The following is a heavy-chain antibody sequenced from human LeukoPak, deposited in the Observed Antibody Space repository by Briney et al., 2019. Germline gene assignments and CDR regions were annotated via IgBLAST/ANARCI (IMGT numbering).Heavy chain of an antibody. J-gene: IGHJ6*03. CDR3: ARTGIRYYYYYYMDV. CDR2: ISSSGTTT. V-gene: IGHV3-11*04. CDR1: GFSFSDYY. Sequence: GGSLRLSCTASGFSFSDYYMSWIRQAPGKGLEWVSYISSSGTTTFDADSVKGRFTISRDNVKSSLYLQMNSLRAEDTAVYYCARTGIRYYYYYYMDVWGKGTTVTVSS.